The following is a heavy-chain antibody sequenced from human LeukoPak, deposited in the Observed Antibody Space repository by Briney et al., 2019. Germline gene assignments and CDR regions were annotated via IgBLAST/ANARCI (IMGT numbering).Heavy chain of an antibody. V-gene: IGHV3-20*04. CDR3: ASLYVVTTVVN. J-gene: IGHJ4*02. Sequence: GGSLRLSCAVSGFTFSSYWMHWVRQAPGKGLEWVSGINWNGGSTGYADSVKGRFTISRDNAKNSLYLQMNSLRAEDTALYYCASLYVVTTVVNWGQGNLVTVSS. CDR1: GFTFSSYW. CDR2: INWNGGST. D-gene: IGHD4-23*01.